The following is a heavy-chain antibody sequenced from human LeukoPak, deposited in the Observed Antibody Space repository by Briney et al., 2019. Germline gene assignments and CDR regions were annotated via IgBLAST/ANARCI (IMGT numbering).Heavy chain of an antibody. CDR2: IKQDGSVK. D-gene: IGHD1-26*01. Sequence: GGSLRLSCAASGFTFSSYWMSWVRQAPGKGLEWVANIKQDGSVKYYVDSVKGRFTISRDNSKNTLYLQMNSLRAEDTAVYYCARVIIAPHGSYHFDYWGQGTLVTVSS. J-gene: IGHJ4*02. CDR3: ARVIIAPHGSYHFDY. V-gene: IGHV3-7*01. CDR1: GFTFSSYW.